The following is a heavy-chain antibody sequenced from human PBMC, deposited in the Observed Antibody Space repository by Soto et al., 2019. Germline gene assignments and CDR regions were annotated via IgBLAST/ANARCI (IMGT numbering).Heavy chain of an antibody. Sequence: PGGSLRLSCAASGFTFSNAWISWVRQAPGKGLEWVGRIKSKTDGGTTDYAAPVKGRFTISRDDSKNTLYLQMNSLKTEDTAVYYCTTDGYCSGGSCYSARYDYWGQGTLVTVSS. CDR2: IKSKTDGGTT. CDR3: TTDGYCSGGSCYSARYDY. V-gene: IGHV3-15*01. D-gene: IGHD2-15*01. CDR1: GFTFSNAW. J-gene: IGHJ4*02.